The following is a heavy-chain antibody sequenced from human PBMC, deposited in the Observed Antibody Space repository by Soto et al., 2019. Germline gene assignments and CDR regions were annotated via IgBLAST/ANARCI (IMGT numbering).Heavy chain of an antibody. Sequence: KPSETLSLTCTVSGGSISSYYWSWIRQPPGKGLEWIGYIYYSGSTNYNPSLKSRVTISVDTSKNQFSLKLSSVTAADTAVYYCARFIGYCSGGSCQGAFDIWGQGTMVTVS. CDR3: ARFIGYCSGGSCQGAFDI. V-gene: IGHV4-59*08. CDR1: GGSISSYY. D-gene: IGHD2-15*01. J-gene: IGHJ3*02. CDR2: IYYSGST.